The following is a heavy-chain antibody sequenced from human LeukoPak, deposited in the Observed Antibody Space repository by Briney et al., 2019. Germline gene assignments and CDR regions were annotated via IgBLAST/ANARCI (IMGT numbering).Heavy chain of an antibody. V-gene: IGHV3-30*18. CDR2: ISYDGSNI. CDR1: GFTFSSYG. J-gene: IGHJ4*02. D-gene: IGHD6-19*01. Sequence: GGSLRLSCAASGFTFSSYGMHWVRQAPGKGLEWVAVISYDGSNIYYADSVKGRFTISRDNSKNPLYLQMNSLRAEDTAVYYCAKGTSYSSGWPFDYWGQGTLVTVSS. CDR3: AKGTSYSSGWPFDY.